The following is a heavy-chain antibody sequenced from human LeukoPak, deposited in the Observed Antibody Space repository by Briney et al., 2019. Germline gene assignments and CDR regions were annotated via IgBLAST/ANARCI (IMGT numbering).Heavy chain of an antibody. CDR1: GFTFSDYY. D-gene: IGHD2-2*02. V-gene: IGHV3-11*06. J-gene: IGHJ4*02. CDR2: ISSSSSYT. Sequence: PGGSLRLSCAASGFTFSDYYMSWIRQAPGKGLEWVSYISSSSSYTNYADSVKGRFTISRDNAKNSLYLQINSLRAEDTAVYYCARSPTYQLVYDYWGQGTLVTVSS. CDR3: ARSPTYQLVYDY.